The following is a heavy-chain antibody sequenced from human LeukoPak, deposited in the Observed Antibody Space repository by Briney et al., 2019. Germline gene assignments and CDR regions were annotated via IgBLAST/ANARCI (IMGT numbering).Heavy chain of an antibody. CDR1: GFTFDDYA. D-gene: IGHD6-13*01. V-gene: IGHV3-9*03. Sequence: PGGSLRLSCAASGFTFDDYAMHWVRQAPGQGLEWVSGISWNSGSIGYADSVKGRFTISRDNAKNSLYLQMNSLRAEDMALYYCAKEAAGNKGFDPWGQGTLVTVSS. CDR3: AKEAAGNKGFDP. CDR2: ISWNSGSI. J-gene: IGHJ5*02.